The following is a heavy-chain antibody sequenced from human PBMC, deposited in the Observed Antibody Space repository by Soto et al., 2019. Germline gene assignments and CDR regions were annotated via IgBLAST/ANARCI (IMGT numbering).Heavy chain of an antibody. CDR1: GYTFTSYG. J-gene: IGHJ6*02. V-gene: IGHV1-18*01. CDR2: ISAYNGNT. D-gene: IGHD3-3*01. CDR3: ARVLYDFWSGHYYYYGMDV. Sequence: ASVKVSCKASGYTFTSYGISWVRQAPGQGLEWMGWISAYNGNTNYAQKLQGRVTMTTDTSTSTAYMELRSLRSDDTAVYYCARVLYDFWSGHYYYYGMDVWGQGTTVTVSS.